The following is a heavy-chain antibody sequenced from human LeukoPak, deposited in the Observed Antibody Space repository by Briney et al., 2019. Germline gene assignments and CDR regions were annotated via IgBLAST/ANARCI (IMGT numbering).Heavy chain of an antibody. CDR1: GGSISTGGYY. D-gene: IGHD3-22*01. CDR3: ARAAPNYYDSSGSLRNPYFDY. V-gene: IGHV4-31*03. CDR2: IYYSGST. Sequence: SETLSLTCTVSGGSISTGGYYWSWIRQHPGKGLEWIGNIYYSGSTYYSPSLKSRVTMSVDTSKNQFSLTLISVTAADTAVYFCARAAPNYYDSSGSLRNPYFDYWGQGTLVAVSS. J-gene: IGHJ4*02.